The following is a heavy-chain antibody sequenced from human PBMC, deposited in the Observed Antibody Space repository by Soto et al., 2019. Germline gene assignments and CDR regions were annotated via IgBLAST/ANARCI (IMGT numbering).Heavy chain of an antibody. V-gene: IGHV4-4*07. D-gene: IGHD6-6*01. CDR3: AREHPNGIAARQGYYYGMDV. J-gene: IGHJ6*02. Sequence: QVQLQESGPGLVKPSETLSLTCTVSGGSISSYYWSWIRQPAGKGLEWIGRIYTSGSTNYNPSLKSRGALSVDTSKYQFSLKLSSLTSAGTAVDYCAREHPNGIAARQGYYYGMDVWGQGTTVTVSS. CDR1: GGSISSYY. CDR2: IYTSGST.